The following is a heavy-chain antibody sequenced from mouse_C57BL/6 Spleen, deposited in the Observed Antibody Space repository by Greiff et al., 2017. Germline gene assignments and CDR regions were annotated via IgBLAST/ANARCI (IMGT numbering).Heavy chain of an antibody. CDR1: GYSITSGYY. V-gene: IGHV3-6*01. CDR3: ARDQEDYGSSPFAY. CDR2: ISYDGSN. J-gene: IGHJ3*01. D-gene: IGHD1-1*01. Sequence: EVQLQESGPGLVKPSQSLSLTCSVTGYSITSGYYWNWIRQFPGNKLEWMGYISYDGSNNYNPSLKNRISITRDTSKNQFFLKLNSVTTEDTATYYCARDQEDYGSSPFAYWGQGTLVTVSA.